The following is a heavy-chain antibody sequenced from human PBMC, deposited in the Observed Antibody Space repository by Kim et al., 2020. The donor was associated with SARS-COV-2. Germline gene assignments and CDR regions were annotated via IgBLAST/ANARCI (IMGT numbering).Heavy chain of an antibody. CDR3: ASHQPIYSGSYMDL. D-gene: IGHD1-26*01. J-gene: IGHJ6*03. Sequence: SETLSLTCSVSGGSISGSIYYWGWIRQPPEKGLEWIGSSYYSGTTYYNSSLKSRVTIYVDTSKNQFSLKLNSVTAADTAVYYCASHQPIYSGSYMDLWGQGTTVTVSS. CDR1: GGSISGSIYY. V-gene: IGHV4-39*01. CDR2: SYYSGTT.